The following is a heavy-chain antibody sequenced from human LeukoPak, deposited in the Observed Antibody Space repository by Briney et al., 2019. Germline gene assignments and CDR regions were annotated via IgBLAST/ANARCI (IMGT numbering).Heavy chain of an antibody. J-gene: IGHJ6*03. CDR3: ARGSTTVTIYYYCYMDV. V-gene: IGHV4-34*01. CDR2: INHSGST. D-gene: IGHD4-17*01. Sequence: SETLSLTCAVYGGSFSGYYWSWIRQPPGKGLEWIVEINHSGSTNYNPSLKSRVNISVDTSKNQFSLKLSSVTAADTAVYYCARGSTTVTIYYYCYMDVWGKGATVTVSS. CDR1: GGSFSGYY.